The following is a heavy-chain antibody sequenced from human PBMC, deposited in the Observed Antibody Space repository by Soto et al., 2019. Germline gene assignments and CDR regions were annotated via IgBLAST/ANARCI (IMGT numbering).Heavy chain of an antibody. D-gene: IGHD1-26*01. CDR2: IYYGGKT. CDR1: GGSINSGHYY. Sequence: PSETLSLTCAVSGGSINSGHYYWTWIRQHPGKGLEWIGYIYYGGKTYYNPSLKSRLLISVDTSENQFSLNLSSVTAADTAVYYCARGKGSGGYEGRAFDIWGPGTMVTVSS. J-gene: IGHJ3*02. V-gene: IGHV4-31*11. CDR3: ARGKGSGGYEGRAFDI.